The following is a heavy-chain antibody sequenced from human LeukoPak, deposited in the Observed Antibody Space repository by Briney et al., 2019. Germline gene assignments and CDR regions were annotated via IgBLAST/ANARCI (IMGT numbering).Heavy chain of an antibody. V-gene: IGHV4-59*01. CDR3: ARIAAAAAGAFDI. Sequence: SETLSLTCTVSGGSISNYYWSWIRQPPGKGLEWIGYIYYSGSTNYNPSLKSRVTISVDTSKNQFSLKLSSVTAADTAVYYCARIAAAAAGAFDIWGQGTMVTVSS. CDR1: GGSISNYY. J-gene: IGHJ3*02. CDR2: IYYSGST. D-gene: IGHD6-13*01.